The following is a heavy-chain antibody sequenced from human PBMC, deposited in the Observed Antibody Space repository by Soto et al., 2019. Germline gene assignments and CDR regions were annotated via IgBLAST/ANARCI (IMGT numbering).Heavy chain of an antibody. D-gene: IGHD6-19*01. Sequence: QVHLVQSGAEVKKPGASVKLSCKASGYSFVNYYINWVRQAPGQGLEWMGIIYPRGGNISYAQTFQGRVSLTSDTAASTVYMELTSLRSDDTAVYFCARDWIAVAGSISFSQAFPLLDGMDLWGQGTTVTVSS. J-gene: IGHJ6*02. CDR3: ARDWIAVAGSISFSQAFPLLDGMDL. V-gene: IGHV1-46*01. CDR1: GYSFVNYY. CDR2: IYPRGGNI.